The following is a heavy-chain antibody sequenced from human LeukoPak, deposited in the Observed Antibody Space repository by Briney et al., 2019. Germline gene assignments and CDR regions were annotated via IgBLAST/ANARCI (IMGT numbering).Heavy chain of an antibody. CDR3: ARVKYYYGSGSYYHFEY. J-gene: IGHJ4*02. V-gene: IGHV3-7*04. Sequence: PGGSLRLSCAASGFTFSSYWMTWVRQAPGKGLEWVANIKRDGSEKYYVDSVKGRFTISRDNAKNSLYLQMNSLRAEDTAVYYCARVKYYYGSGSYYHFEYWGQGTLVTVSS. CDR1: GFTFSSYW. CDR2: IKRDGSEK. D-gene: IGHD3-10*01.